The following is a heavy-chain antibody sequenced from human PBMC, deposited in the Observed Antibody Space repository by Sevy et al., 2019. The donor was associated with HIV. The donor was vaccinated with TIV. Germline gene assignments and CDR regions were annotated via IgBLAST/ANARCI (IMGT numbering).Heavy chain of an antibody. V-gene: IGHV3-66*02. D-gene: IGHD2-21*02. CDR2: IYTGGAT. CDR1: GFTVSSYY. Sequence: GGSLRLSCAASGFTVSSYYMSWVRQAPGKGLEWVSLIYTGGATYYADSVKGRFTISKDNSKNTVFLQMDGLRTEDTAVYYCASDVGADCGDDCFLGWFDSWGQGALVTDSS. J-gene: IGHJ5*01. CDR3: ASDVGADCGDDCFLGWFDS.